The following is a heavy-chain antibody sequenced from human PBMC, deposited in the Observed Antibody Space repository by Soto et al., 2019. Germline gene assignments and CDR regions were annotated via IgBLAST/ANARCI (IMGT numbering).Heavy chain of an antibody. J-gene: IGHJ6*03. D-gene: IGHD5-12*01. Sequence: GGSLRLSCAASGFTFSSYAMGWVRQAPGKGLEWVSTISGSGSDIYYADSVKGRFTISRDNSKNTLYLQMNSLRAEDTAIYYCAKTGYNGYNRYMDVWGKGTTVTVSS. CDR1: GFTFSSYA. CDR2: ISGSGSDI. V-gene: IGHV3-23*01. CDR3: AKTGYNGYNRYMDV.